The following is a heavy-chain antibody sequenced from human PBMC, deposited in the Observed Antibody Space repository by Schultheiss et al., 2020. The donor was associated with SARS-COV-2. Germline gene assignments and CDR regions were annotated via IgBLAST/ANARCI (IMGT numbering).Heavy chain of an antibody. CDR3: ASTRYYFDY. V-gene: IGHV4-34*01. D-gene: IGHD1-1*01. CDR2: INHSGST. CDR1: GGSISTYF. J-gene: IGHJ4*02. Sequence: SQTLSLTCTVSGGSISTYFWSWFRQPPGKGLEWIGEINHSGSTNYNPSLKSRVTISVDTSKNQFSLKLSSVTAADTAVYYCASTRYYFDYWGQGTLVTVSS.